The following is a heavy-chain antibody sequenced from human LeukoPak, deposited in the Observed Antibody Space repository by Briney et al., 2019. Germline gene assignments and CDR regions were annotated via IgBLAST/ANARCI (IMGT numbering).Heavy chain of an antibody. D-gene: IGHD3-9*01. CDR2: ISSSSSYI. CDR3: ARGLYDILTGFVFDY. J-gene: IGHJ4*02. Sequence: GGSLRLSCAASGFTFSSYSMNWVRQAPGKGLEWVSSISSSSSYIYYADSGKGRFTISRDNAKNSLYLQMNSLRAEDTAVYYCARGLYDILTGFVFDYWGQGTLVTVSS. V-gene: IGHV3-21*01. CDR1: GFTFSSYS.